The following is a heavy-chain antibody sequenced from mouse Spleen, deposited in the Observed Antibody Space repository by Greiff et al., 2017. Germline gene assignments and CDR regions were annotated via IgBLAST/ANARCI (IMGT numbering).Heavy chain of an antibody. D-gene: IGHD2-1*01. Sequence: EVQLVESGGGLVKLGGSLKLSCAASGFTFSSYAMSWVRQTPEKRLEWVATISSGGGNTYYPDSVKGRFTISRDNAKNTLYLQMSSLKSEDTAMYYCARRGPLLTGFAYWGQGTLVTVSA. CDR2: ISSGGGNT. V-gene: IGHV5-9-3*01. J-gene: IGHJ3*01. CDR3: ARRGPLLTGFAY. CDR1: GFTFSSYA.